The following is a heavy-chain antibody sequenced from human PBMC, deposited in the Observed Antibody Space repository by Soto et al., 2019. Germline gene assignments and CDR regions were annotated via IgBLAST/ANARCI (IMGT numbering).Heavy chain of an antibody. D-gene: IGHD2-15*01. V-gene: IGHV1-18*01. CDR3: SREGCSGRGCYSWLIY. CDR2: ISVYNGNT. Sequence: GASVKVSCKASGYTFTSYGISWARHAPGQGLGWMGWISVYNGNTNYAQNLQGRVTMTTDTSTSTAYMELRSLRSDDTEVYYCSREGCSGRGCYSWLIYWGKGTLVTVSS. J-gene: IGHJ4*02. CDR1: GYTFTSYG.